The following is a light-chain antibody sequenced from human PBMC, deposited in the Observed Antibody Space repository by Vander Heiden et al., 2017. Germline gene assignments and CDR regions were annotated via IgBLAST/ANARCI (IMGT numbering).Light chain of an antibody. CDR3: QVWDSATDHHV. CDR2: DDS. V-gene: IGLV3-21*02. CDR1: NIGTNS. Sequence: YVLTQPPSVPVAPGQTAKITCGGHNIGTNSAPWYQQRPGQAPVLVVYDDSDRPSGIPERFSGSNTGSAATLTISGVEAGDEAGYFCQVWDSATDHHVFATWTKVTVL. J-gene: IGLJ1*01.